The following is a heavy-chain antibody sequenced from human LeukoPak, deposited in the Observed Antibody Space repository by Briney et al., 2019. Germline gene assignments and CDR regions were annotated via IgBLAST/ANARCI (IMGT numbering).Heavy chain of an antibody. V-gene: IGHV1-2*02. CDR3: ARSQYITMIVARLYQFDD. CDR1: GYTFTSYY. J-gene: IGHJ4*02. CDR2: INPNSGGT. Sequence: ASVKVSCKASGYTFTSYYMHWVRQAPGQGLEWMGWINPNSGGTNYAQKFQGRVTMTRDTSISTAYMELSRLRSDDTAVYYCARSQYITMIVARLYQFDDWGQGTLVTVSS. D-gene: IGHD3-22*01.